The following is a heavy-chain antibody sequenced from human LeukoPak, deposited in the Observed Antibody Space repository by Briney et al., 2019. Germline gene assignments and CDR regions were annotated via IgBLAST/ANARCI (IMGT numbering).Heavy chain of an antibody. CDR1: GGSISSYY. CDR2: IYYSGST. CDR3: ARGGGLPHGFDI. V-gene: IGHV4-59*01. D-gene: IGHD1-26*01. J-gene: IGHJ3*02. Sequence: SEALSLTCTVSGGSISSYYWSWLRQPPGKGLEWIGYIYYSGSTNYNPSLKSRVTISVDTSKNQLSLNLNSVTAADTAVYYWARGGGLPHGFDIWGQGTMVTVSS.